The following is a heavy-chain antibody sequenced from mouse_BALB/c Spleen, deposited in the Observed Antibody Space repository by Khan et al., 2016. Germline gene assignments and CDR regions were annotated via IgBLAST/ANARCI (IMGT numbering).Heavy chain of an antibody. V-gene: IGHV3-2*02. Sequence: EVQLQESGPGLMKPSQSLSLTCTVTGYSITSDYAWNWIRQFPGNKLEWMGYIIYSGSTTYTPSLKSRISITRDTSKNQFFLQLNSVTIEDTATYYCASDRPNYALDFWCQGTSVTVSS. J-gene: IGHJ4*01. CDR3: ASDRPNYALDF. CDR2: IIYSGST. D-gene: IGHD2-14*01. CDR1: GYSITSDYA.